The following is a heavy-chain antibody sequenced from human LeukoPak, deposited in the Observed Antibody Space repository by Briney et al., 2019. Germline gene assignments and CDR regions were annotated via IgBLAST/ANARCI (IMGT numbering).Heavy chain of an antibody. D-gene: IGHD5-12*01. CDR2: ITGDGDST. CDR1: GVTFSIYP. J-gene: IGHJ4*02. CDR3: AKRGYDWPGDCDS. Sequence: GGSLRLSCAASGVTFSIYPMTWVRQAPGEGLEWVSTITGDGDSTYYADSVKGRFTISRANSKNTLFLQMKTLRAEDTAVYYCAKRGYDWPGDCDSWGQGTLVTVSS. V-gene: IGHV3-23*01.